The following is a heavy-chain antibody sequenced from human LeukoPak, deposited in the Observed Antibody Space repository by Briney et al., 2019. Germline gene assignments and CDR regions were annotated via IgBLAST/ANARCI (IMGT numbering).Heavy chain of an antibody. J-gene: IGHJ5*02. CDR1: GFTFSSYS. CDR3: ARAPYCSGGSCYKGKYNWFDP. V-gene: IGHV3-48*01. CDR2: ISSSSSTI. Sequence: PGGSLRLSCAASGFTFSSYSMNWVRQAPGKGLEWVSYISSSSSTIYYADSVKGRFTISRDNAKNSLYLQMNSLRAEDTAVYYCARAPYCSGGSCYKGKYNWFDPWGQGTLVTVSS. D-gene: IGHD2-15*01.